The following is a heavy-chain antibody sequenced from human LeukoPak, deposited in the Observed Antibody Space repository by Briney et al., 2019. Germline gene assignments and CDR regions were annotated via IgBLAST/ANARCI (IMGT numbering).Heavy chain of an antibody. Sequence: PSETLSLTCTVSGGSISSSSYYWGWIRQPPGKGLEWIGSIFYSGGTYYNPSLKSRVTISVDTSKNQFSLRLTSVTAADTALYYCARHRGFDYWGQGTLVTVSS. V-gene: IGHV4-39*01. CDR2: IFYSGGT. J-gene: IGHJ4*02. CDR3: ARHRGFDY. D-gene: IGHD1-26*01. CDR1: GGSISSSSYY.